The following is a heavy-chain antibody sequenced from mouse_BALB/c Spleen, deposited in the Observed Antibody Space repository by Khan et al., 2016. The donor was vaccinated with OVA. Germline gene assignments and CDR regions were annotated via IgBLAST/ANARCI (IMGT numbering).Heavy chain of an antibody. V-gene: IGHV1-4*01. J-gene: IGHJ3*01. D-gene: IGHD2-14*01. CDR1: GYTFTSYT. CDR2: INPSSGYT. CDR3: AREGAYYRSDGWFAY. Sequence: VQLQESGAELARPGASVKMSCKASGYTFTSYTMHLVKQRPGQGLEWIGYINPSSGYTNYNQKFKDKATLTADKSSSTAYMQLSSLTSEDSAVYYCAREGAYYRSDGWFAYWGQGTLVTVSA.